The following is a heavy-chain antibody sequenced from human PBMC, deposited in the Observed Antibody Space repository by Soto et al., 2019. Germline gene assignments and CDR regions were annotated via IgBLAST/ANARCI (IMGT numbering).Heavy chain of an antibody. Sequence: SVKVSCKASESTFMNYAISWVRQATGQGLEWMGWINPDSGNTGYALKFQGRVSMTRNTSIYTVYLELSSLASDDTAVYYCVRMASSGTLNWFDPWGQGTLVTVSS. CDR2: INPDSGNT. CDR3: VRMASSGTLNWFDP. D-gene: IGHD1-1*01. CDR1: ESTFMNYA. V-gene: IGHV1-8*01. J-gene: IGHJ5*02.